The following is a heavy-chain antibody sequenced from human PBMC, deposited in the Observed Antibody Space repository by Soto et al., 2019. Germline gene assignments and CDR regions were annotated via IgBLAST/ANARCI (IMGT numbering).Heavy chain of an antibody. Sequence: SETLSLTCTVSGGSLRGYSWSWIRQSPGKGLEWIGYVYSGGGTNYSPSLMGRVTISVDTSNNQFSLKLNSVTAADTAVYYCARECVDGGAFDYWGQGTLVTVSS. D-gene: IGHD2-15*01. V-gene: IGHV4-59*01. CDR1: GGSLRGYS. CDR2: VYSGGGT. J-gene: IGHJ4*02. CDR3: ARECVDGGAFDY.